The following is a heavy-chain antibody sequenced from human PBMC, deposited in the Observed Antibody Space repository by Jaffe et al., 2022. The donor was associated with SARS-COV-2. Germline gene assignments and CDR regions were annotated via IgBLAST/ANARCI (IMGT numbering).Heavy chain of an antibody. Sequence: EVQLVESGGGLIQPGGSLRLSCAASDFTVTTNYMSWVRQAPGKGLEWVSVIYSGGDTYYADSVKGRFTISRDSSKNTLYLQMNSLRAEDTALYYCAGSRDGYNHLSYWGQGTLVTVSS. CDR2: IYSGGDT. CDR1: DFTVTTNY. J-gene: IGHJ4*02. CDR3: AGSRDGYNHLSY. V-gene: IGHV3-53*01. D-gene: IGHD5-12*01.